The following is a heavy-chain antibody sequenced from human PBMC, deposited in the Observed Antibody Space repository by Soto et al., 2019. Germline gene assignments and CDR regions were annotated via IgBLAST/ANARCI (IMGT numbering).Heavy chain of an antibody. CDR1: GLTFSSYW. J-gene: IGHJ4*02. V-gene: IGHV3-74*01. Sequence: GGSLRLSCAASGLTFSSYWMHWVRQAPGKGLVWVSCISGDGSSTTYADSVKGRFTISRDNAKNTLYLQMNSLRAEDTAVYYCARPLNTGYNYGSYYWGQGALVTVSS. D-gene: IGHD5-18*01. CDR3: ARPLNTGYNYGSYY. CDR2: ISGDGSST.